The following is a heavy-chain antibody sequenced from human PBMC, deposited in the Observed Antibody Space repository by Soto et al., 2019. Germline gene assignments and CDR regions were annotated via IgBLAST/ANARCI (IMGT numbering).Heavy chain of an antibody. V-gene: IGHV1-69*01. CDR3: ARDIVVVVAATGTSYSYYGMDV. CDR2: IIPIFGTA. Sequence: QVQLVQSGAEVKKPGSSVKVSCKASGGTFSSYAISWVRQAPGQGLEWMGGIIPIFGTANYAQKFQGRVTITADESTSTAYMELSSLRSEDTAVYYCARDIVVVVAATGTSYSYYGMDVWGQGTTVTVSS. J-gene: IGHJ6*02. CDR1: GGTFSSYA. D-gene: IGHD2-15*01.